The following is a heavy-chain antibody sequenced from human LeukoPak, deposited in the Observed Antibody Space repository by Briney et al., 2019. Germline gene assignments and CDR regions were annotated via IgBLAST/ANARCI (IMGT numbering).Heavy chain of an antibody. J-gene: IGHJ4*02. V-gene: IGHV3-30*18. D-gene: IGHD1-26*01. CDR1: GFTFSGYA. CDR2: ILYDGSNK. CDR3: AKTYSGSYYIVDD. Sequence: GGSLRLSCAASGFTFSGYAMHWVRQAPGKGLEWVAVILYDGSNKYYADSVKGRFSVSRDNSKNTLYLQMNSLRAEDTAVYYCAKTYSGSYYIVDDWGQGTLVTVSS.